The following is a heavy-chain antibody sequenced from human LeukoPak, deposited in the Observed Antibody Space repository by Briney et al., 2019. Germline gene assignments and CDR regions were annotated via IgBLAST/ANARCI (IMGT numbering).Heavy chain of an antibody. J-gene: IGHJ4*02. CDR2: IWYDGSNK. Sequence: GGSLRLSCAASGFTFSSYGMHWVRQAPGKGLEWVAVIWYDGSNKYYADSVKGRFTISRDNSKNTLYLQMNSLRAEDTAVYYCARDVATSSSTPYYFDYWGQGTLVTVSS. CDR3: ARDVATSSSTPYYFDY. CDR1: GFTFSSYG. V-gene: IGHV3-33*01. D-gene: IGHD2-2*01.